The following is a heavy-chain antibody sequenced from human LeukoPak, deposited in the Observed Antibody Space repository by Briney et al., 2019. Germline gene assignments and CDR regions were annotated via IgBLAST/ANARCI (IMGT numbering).Heavy chain of an antibody. D-gene: IGHD6-13*01. CDR3: ASLGIAAAGRDYFDY. CDR1: GFTFSSYS. CDR2: ISSSSSYI. Sequence: PGGSLRLSCAASGFTFSSYSMNWIRQAPGKGLEWVSSISSSSSYIYYADSVKGRFTISRDNAKNSLYLQMNSLRAEDMAVYYCASLGIAAAGRDYFDYWGQGTLVTVSS. V-gene: IGHV3-21*01. J-gene: IGHJ4*02.